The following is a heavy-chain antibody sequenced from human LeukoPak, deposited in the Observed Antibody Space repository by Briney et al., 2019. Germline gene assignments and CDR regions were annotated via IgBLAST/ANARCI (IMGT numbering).Heavy chain of an antibody. J-gene: IGHJ4*02. Sequence: PGGSLRLSCAAAGFTFSSYTMNWVRQAPGKGLEWVSSISGRSSYIYYVDSVKGRFTISRDNAKNSLHLRMNSLRAEDTAVYYCARDIYGGNWPNDYWGQGTLVTVSS. CDR1: GFTFSSYT. D-gene: IGHD4-23*01. V-gene: IGHV3-21*01. CDR2: ISGRSSYI. CDR3: ARDIYGGNWPNDY.